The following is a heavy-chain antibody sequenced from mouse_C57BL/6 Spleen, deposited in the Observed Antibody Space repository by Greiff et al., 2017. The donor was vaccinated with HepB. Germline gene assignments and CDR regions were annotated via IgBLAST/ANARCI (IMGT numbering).Heavy chain of an antibody. CDR1: GYTFTSYW. J-gene: IGHJ4*01. CDR3: ARGWLLRDYYAMDY. Sequence: VQLQQSGTELVKPGASVKLSCKASGYTFTSYWMHWVKQRPGQGLEWIGNINPSNGGTNYNETFKSKATLTVDKSSSTAYMQLSSLTSEDSAVYYCARGWLLRDYYAMDYWGQGTSVTVSS. CDR2: INPSNGGT. V-gene: IGHV1-53*01. D-gene: IGHD2-3*01.